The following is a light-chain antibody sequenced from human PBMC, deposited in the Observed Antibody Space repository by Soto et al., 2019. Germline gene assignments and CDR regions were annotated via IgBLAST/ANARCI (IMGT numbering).Light chain of an antibody. J-gene: IGKJ4*01. CDR1: QSVSSY. V-gene: IGKV3-11*01. CDR3: KQRSNWPLT. CDR2: DAS. Sequence: EIVLTQSPATLSLSPGERATLSCRASQSVSSYLAWYQQKPGQAPRLLIYDASNRATGVPARFSGSGSGTDFTLTISSREPEDFAVYYCKQRSNWPLTFGGGTKVEIK.